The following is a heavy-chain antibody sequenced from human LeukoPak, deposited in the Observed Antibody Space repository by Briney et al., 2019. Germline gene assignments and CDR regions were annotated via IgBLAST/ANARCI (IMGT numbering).Heavy chain of an antibody. CDR1: GFTFSSYG. Sequence: PGGSLRLSCAASGFTFSSYGMHWVRQAPGKGLEWVAVISYDGSNKYYADSVKGRFTISRDNSKNTLYLQMNSLRAEDTAVYYCAKSGLALSIAAPFDYWGQGTLVTVSS. D-gene: IGHD6-6*01. CDR3: AKSGLALSIAAPFDY. J-gene: IGHJ4*02. CDR2: ISYDGSNK. V-gene: IGHV3-30*18.